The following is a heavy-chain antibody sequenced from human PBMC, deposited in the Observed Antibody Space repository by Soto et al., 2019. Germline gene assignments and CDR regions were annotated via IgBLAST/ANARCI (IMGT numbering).Heavy chain of an antibody. CDR2: ISGSGGNT. CDR1: AFTFTTSP. CDR3: TRDESTSDAFDI. V-gene: IGHV3-23*01. D-gene: IGHD4-17*01. J-gene: IGHJ3*02. Sequence: GGSLRLSCAASAFTFTTSPMSWVRQAPGKGLEWVSGISGSGGNTYYADSVKGRFTISRENSKNTLYLQMNNLRAEDTALYYCTRDESTSDAFDIWGQGTMVTVSS.